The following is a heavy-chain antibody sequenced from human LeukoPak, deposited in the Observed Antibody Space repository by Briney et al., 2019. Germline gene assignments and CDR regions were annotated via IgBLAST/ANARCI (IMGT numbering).Heavy chain of an antibody. V-gene: IGHV3-30-3*01. J-gene: IGHJ4*02. CDR2: ISYDGSNK. D-gene: IGHD4-17*01. CDR3: ARAANPYGDLVYYLDY. CDR1: GFTFSSYA. Sequence: PGGSLRLSCAASGFTFSSYAMHWVRQAPGKGLEWVAVISYDGSNKYYADCVKGRFTISRDNSKNTLYLQMNSLRAEDTAVYYCARAANPYGDLVYYLDYWGQGTLVTVSS.